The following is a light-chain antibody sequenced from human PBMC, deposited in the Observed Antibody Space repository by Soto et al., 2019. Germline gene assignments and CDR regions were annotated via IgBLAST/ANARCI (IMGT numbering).Light chain of an antibody. V-gene: IGKV3-15*01. CDR2: DAS. J-gene: IGKJ4*01. Sequence: EIMMTQAPATLSACPGEGDTLSCKAGQNVYNNLAWYQQSPGQPPRLLIYDASSRATGISARFSGSGYGTEFTLTISSLQFEDFAVYFCQQCRNWPLTFGGGTKV. CDR1: QNVYNN. CDR3: QQCRNWPLT.